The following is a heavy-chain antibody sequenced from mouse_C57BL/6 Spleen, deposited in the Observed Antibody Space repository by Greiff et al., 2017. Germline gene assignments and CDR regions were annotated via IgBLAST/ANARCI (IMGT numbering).Heavy chain of an antibody. J-gene: IGHJ2*01. CDR2: IDPSDSYT. V-gene: IGHV1-69*01. D-gene: IGHD2-3*01. CDR3: ARRGDYDGYFPFDY. Sequence: QVQLQQPGAELVMPGASVKLSCKASGYTFTSYWMHWVKQRPGQGLEWIGEIDPSDSYTNYNQKVKGKSTLTVDKSSSTAYMQLSSLTSEDSAVYYCARRGDYDGYFPFDYWGQGTTLTVSS. CDR1: GYTFTSYW.